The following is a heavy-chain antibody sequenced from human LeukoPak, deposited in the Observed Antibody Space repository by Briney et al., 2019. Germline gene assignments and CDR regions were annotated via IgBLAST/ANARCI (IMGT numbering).Heavy chain of an antibody. V-gene: IGHV3-64*01. D-gene: IGHD2/OR15-2a*01. CDR3: ARDPRRQPSIDYYYMDV. Sequence: QPGGSLRLSCAASGFTFSNYGMHWVRQAPGKGLEYVSAISSDGGSPYYANSVKGRFTISRDNSKNTLYLQMGSLRAEDTAVYYCARDPRRQPSIDYYYMDVWGKGTTVTVSS. J-gene: IGHJ6*03. CDR1: GFTFSNYG. CDR2: ISSDGGSP.